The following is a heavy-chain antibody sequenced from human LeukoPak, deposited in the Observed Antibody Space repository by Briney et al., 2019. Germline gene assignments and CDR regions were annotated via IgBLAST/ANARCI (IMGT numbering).Heavy chain of an antibody. CDR3: ARGVPAAIFGGDYYMDV. D-gene: IGHD2-2*02. Sequence: GGSLRLSCAASGLTFSSYSMNWVRQAPGKGLEWVSSISSSSSYIYYADSVKGRFTISRDNAKNSLYLQMNSLRAEDTAVYYCARGVPAAIFGGDYYMDVWGKGTTVTVSS. CDR2: ISSSSSYI. J-gene: IGHJ6*03. V-gene: IGHV3-21*01. CDR1: GLTFSSYS.